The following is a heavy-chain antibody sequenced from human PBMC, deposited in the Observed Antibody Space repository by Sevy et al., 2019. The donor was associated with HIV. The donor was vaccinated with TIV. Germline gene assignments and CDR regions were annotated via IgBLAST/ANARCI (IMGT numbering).Heavy chain of an antibody. V-gene: IGHV1-8*03. CDR3: ARVLLPYGSGSYYRTDGFGY. Sequence: ASVKVSCKASGYTFTSYDINWVRQATGQGLEWMGWMNPNSGNTGYAQKFQGRATITRNTSISTAYMELSSLRSEDTAVYYCARVLLPYGSGSYYRTDGFGYWGQGTLVTVSS. J-gene: IGHJ4*02. CDR2: MNPNSGNT. D-gene: IGHD3-10*01. CDR1: GYTFTSYD.